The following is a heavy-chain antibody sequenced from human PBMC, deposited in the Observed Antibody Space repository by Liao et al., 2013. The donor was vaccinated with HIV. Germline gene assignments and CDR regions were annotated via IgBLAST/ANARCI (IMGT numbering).Heavy chain of an antibody. CDR3: ATGGAPSYY. D-gene: IGHD3-10*01. Sequence: QMLLQESGPGLVKPSQTLSLTCTVPGGSITSGRYYWSWIRQSAGKGLEWIGRIYTNGTTNYNPSLRSRVTMSVDTSKSQFSLKLASVTAADSAVYYCATGGAPSYYWG. CDR1: GGSITSGRYY. J-gene: IGHJ4*01. V-gene: IGHV4-61*02. CDR2: IYTNGTT.